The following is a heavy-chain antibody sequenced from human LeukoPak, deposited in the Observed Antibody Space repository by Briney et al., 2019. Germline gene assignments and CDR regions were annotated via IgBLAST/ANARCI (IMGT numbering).Heavy chain of an antibody. J-gene: IGHJ4*02. D-gene: IGHD2-21*01. CDR3: AKGHPGQQVIHTYFDS. V-gene: IGHV3-23*01. CDR2: IGTSGSST. CDR1: GFTFSTPA. Sequence: QPGGSLRLSCTGTGFTFSTPAMSWVRQAPGKGLEWVASIGTSGSSTFYADSVKGRLTISRDNFKTTVFLEMNTLRVDDTAAYYCAKGHPGQQVIHTYFDSWGRGTLVTVSS.